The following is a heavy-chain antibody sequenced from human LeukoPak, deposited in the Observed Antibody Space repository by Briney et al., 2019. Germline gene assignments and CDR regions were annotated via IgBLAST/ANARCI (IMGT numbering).Heavy chain of an antibody. Sequence: GGSLRLSCTASGFTLSSFGMHWVRQAPGKGLEWMAVISDDGSNRYYADSVKGRFTISRDESKDTVYLQMNSLRLEDTAVYYCAKDAGSWSHFQYWGQGTLVTVSS. D-gene: IGHD6-13*01. CDR1: GFTLSSFG. CDR2: ISDDGSNR. J-gene: IGHJ4*02. V-gene: IGHV3-30*18. CDR3: AKDAGSWSHFQY.